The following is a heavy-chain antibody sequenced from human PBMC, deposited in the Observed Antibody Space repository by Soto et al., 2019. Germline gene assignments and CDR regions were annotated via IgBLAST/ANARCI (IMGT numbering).Heavy chain of an antibody. D-gene: IGHD2-8*02. J-gene: IGHJ5*01. CDR1: GFTFSSYN. CDR3: ARAQYCNGVYWVP. V-gene: IGHV3-21*01. Sequence: PGGSLRLSCAASGFTFSSYNMNWVRQALGKGLECVSSISSSSSYIYYADSVKGRFTISRDNAKNSLYLQMNNLRAEDTAVYYCARAQYCNGVYWVPWGQGSLVADSS. CDR2: ISSSSSYI.